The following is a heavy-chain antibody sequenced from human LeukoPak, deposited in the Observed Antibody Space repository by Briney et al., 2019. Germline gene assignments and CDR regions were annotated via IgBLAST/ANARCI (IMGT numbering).Heavy chain of an antibody. V-gene: IGHV4-34*01. J-gene: IGHJ4*02. CDR3: ERRMNTFGGVFVIPNALDY. CDR1: GGSFSGYY. CDR2: INHSGTT. Sequence: SETLSLTCALYGGSFSGYYWSSIRQPPGKGLEWIGEINHSGTTNYNPSLKSRVTISIDTSKNHFSLRLSSVTAADTAVYYCERRMNTFGGVFVIPNALDYWGQGTLVTVSS. D-gene: IGHD3-16*02.